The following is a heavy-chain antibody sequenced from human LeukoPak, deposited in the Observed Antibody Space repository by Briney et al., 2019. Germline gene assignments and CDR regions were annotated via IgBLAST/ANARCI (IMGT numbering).Heavy chain of an antibody. CDR3: VRLLDVDY. CDR2: INKDGGIT. V-gene: IGHV3-74*01. D-gene: IGHD3-3*01. CDR1: GLTFSNYW. J-gene: IGHJ4*02. Sequence: GGSLRLSCAASGLTFSNYWMHWVRQAPGKGLVLVSRINKDGGITDYSDSVKGRFTNPRDNAKNTLCLQMNSLRVEDTAVYYCVRLLDVDYWGQGTLVTVSS.